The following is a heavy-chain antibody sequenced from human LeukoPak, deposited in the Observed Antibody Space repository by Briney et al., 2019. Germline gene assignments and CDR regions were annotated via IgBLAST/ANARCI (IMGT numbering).Heavy chain of an antibody. CDR1: EFTFSTYA. Sequence: PGGSLRLSCAASEFTFSTYAMGWVRQAPGKGLEWVSAISGSGGSTYYADSVKGRFTISRDNSKNTLYLQMNSLRAEDTAVYYCAPGVAAHYFDYWGQGTLVTVSS. J-gene: IGHJ4*02. D-gene: IGHD2-15*01. CDR2: ISGSGGST. V-gene: IGHV3-23*01. CDR3: APGVAAHYFDY.